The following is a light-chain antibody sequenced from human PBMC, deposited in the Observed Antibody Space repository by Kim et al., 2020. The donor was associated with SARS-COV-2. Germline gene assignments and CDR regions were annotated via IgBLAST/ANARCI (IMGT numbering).Light chain of an antibody. CDR3: SSFTASITWV. CDR2: DVT. CDR1: SSGVGRLNA. Sequence: QSLTISCTGTSSGVGRLNAVSWYQQHPGKAPKLMIFDVTKRPSGVSDRFSGSKSGNTASLTISGLQTEDEADYYCSSFTASITWVFGGGTQLTV. J-gene: IGLJ3*02. V-gene: IGLV2-14*02.